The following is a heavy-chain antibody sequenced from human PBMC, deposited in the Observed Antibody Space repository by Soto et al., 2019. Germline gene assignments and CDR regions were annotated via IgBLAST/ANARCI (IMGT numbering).Heavy chain of an antibody. V-gene: IGHV3-21*06. D-gene: IGHD3-10*01. CDR3: ARVGAYFGEFDYFDY. Sequence: EVHLMESGGGLVKPGGSLRLSCSASGFNFNSYTMNWVRQAPGKGLEWVSSISRFSDRTYYADSVKGRFAIFRANAENSVYMPVNSLRAEDTAVYYCARVGAYFGEFDYFDYWGQGTPVTVSS. CDR1: GFNFNSYT. J-gene: IGHJ4*02. CDR2: ISRFSDRT.